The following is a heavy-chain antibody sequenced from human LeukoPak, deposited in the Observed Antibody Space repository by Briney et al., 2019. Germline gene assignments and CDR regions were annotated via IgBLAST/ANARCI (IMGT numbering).Heavy chain of an antibody. CDR3: ARAEVVGAHLRSGYFQH. CDR2: IYHSGST. CDR1: GYSISSGYY. D-gene: IGHD1-26*01. Sequence: SETLSLTCTVSGYSISSGYYWGWIRQPPGKGLEWIGEIYHSGSTNYNPSLKSRVTLSVDKSKNQFSLNVSSVTAADTAVYYCARAEVVGAHLRSGYFQHWGQGTLVIVSS. V-gene: IGHV4-38-2*02. J-gene: IGHJ1*01.